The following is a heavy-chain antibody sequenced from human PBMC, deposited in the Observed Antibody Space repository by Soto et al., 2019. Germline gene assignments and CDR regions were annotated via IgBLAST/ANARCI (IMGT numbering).Heavy chain of an antibody. J-gene: IGHJ3*02. CDR1: GYTFTSYG. D-gene: IGHD3-16*02. CDR2: ISAFNGNT. V-gene: IGHV1-18*01. CDR3: ARDRSEYYDYIWGSYRYPPDAFDI. Sequence: ASVKVSCKASGYTFTSYGISWVRQAPGQGLEWMGWISAFNGNTNYAQKLQGRVTMTTDTSTSTAYMELRSLRSDDTAVYYCARDRSEYYDYIWGSYRYPPDAFDIWGQGTMVTVSS.